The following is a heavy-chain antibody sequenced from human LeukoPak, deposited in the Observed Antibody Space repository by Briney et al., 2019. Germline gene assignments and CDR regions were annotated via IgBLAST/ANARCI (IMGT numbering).Heavy chain of an antibody. CDR3: ARGPRGIYHY. V-gene: IGHV4-39*07. J-gene: IGHJ4*02. CDR2: IYYSGST. D-gene: IGHD6-13*01. CDR1: GGSISSSSYY. Sequence: SETLSLTCTVSGGSISSSSYYWGWIRQPPGKGLECIGRIYYSGSTYYNPSLKSRVPLSVDTSKIQFSLKLSSVTAADTAVYYCARGPRGIYHYWGQGTLVTVSS.